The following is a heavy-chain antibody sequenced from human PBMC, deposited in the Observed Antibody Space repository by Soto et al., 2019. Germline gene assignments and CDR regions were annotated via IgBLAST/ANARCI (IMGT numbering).Heavy chain of an antibody. J-gene: IGHJ6*02. D-gene: IGHD3-10*01. CDR2: ISAYNGNT. CDR3: ARYLTMVRGVITNYYYYGMDV. CDR1: GYTFTSYG. Sequence: QVQLVQSGAEVKKPGASVKVSCKASGYTFTSYGISWVRQAPGQGLEWMGWISAYNGNTNYAQKLQGRVTMTTDTSTSTAYMELRSLRSDDTAVYYCARYLTMVRGVITNYYYYGMDVWGQGTTVTVSS. V-gene: IGHV1-18*01.